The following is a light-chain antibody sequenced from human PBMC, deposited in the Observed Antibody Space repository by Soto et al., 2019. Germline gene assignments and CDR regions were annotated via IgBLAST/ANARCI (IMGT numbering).Light chain of an antibody. V-gene: IGKV1-5*03. CDR1: QTISSW. J-gene: IGKJ1*01. CDR3: QQYNIYQWS. CDR2: KAS. Sequence: DIQMTQSPSTLSGSVGDRVTITCRASQTISSWLAWYQQKPGKAPKLLIYKASTLKSGVPSRFSGSGSGTEFHLTISSPEPVDFATYYCQQYNIYQWSFGQGTRGELK.